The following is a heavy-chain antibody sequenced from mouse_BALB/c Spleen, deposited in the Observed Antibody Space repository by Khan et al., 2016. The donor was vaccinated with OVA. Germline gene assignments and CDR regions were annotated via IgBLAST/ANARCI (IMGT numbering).Heavy chain of an antibody. V-gene: IGHV1S132*01. J-gene: IGHJ2*01. CDR2: IYPGTDNT. CDR3: ARGGDDNFYFDY. Sequence: QVQLKQSGAELVRPGASVNLSCKTSGYIFTSYWIHWVKQRSGQGLEWIARIYPGTDNTYSNEKFKGKATLTADTSSSTAYIQLRSLKSEDSAAYFCARGGDDNFYFDYWGQGTTLTVSS. CDR1: GYIFTSYW. D-gene: IGHD2-1*01.